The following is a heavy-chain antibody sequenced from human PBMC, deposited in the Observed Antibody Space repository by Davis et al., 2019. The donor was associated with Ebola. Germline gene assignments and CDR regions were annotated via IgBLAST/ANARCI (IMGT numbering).Heavy chain of an antibody. CDR2: INQDGGEK. J-gene: IGHJ4*02. Sequence: GGSLRLSCEVSGFTFSGYWMSWVRQAPGKGLEWVANINQDGGEKQYVDSVKGRFTISRDNAKNSLSLQMSSLRADDTAMYYCARDLVYGGNAFFDYWGQGTPVRVSS. V-gene: IGHV3-7*03. CDR1: GFTFSGYW. CDR3: ARDLVYGGNAFFDY. D-gene: IGHD4-23*01.